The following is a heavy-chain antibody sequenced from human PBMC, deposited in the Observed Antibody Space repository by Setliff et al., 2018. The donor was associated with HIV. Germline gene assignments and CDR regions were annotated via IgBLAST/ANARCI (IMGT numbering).Heavy chain of an antibody. CDR3: ARTRRDDSSGYYAPLFDY. Sequence: KPSETLSLTCTVSGGSISSGSYSWTWIRQPAGKGLEWIGRIYTTGSTNYNPSLKSRVTMSVDTSNNQFSLRLSSVTAADTAVYYCARTRRDDSSGYYAPLFDYWGQGALVTVSS. J-gene: IGHJ4*02. D-gene: IGHD3-22*01. V-gene: IGHV4-61*02. CDR2: IYTTGST. CDR1: GGSISSGSYS.